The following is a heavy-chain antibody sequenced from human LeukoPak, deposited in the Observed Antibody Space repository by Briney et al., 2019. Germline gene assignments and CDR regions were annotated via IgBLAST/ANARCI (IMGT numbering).Heavy chain of an antibody. CDR3: ARDDAVAGKYYYGMDV. CDR2: INPNSGGT. CDR1: GYTFTGYY. D-gene: IGHD6-19*01. J-gene: IGHJ6*02. V-gene: IGHV1-2*02. Sequence: ASVKVSCKASGYTFTGYYMHWVRQAPGQGLEWMGWINPNSGGTNYAQKFQGRVTMTRDTSISTAYMELSRLRSDDTAVYYCARDDAVAGKYYYGMDVWGQGTTVTVSS.